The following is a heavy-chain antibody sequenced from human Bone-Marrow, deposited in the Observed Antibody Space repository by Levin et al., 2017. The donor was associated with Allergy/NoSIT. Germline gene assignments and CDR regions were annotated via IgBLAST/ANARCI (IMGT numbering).Heavy chain of an antibody. D-gene: IGHD3-10*01. J-gene: IGHJ4*02. V-gene: IGHV3-74*03. Sequence: GESLKISCAASGFTFSSFSMHWVRQAPGKGLVWVSRTNSDGSSTAYADSVKGRFTISRDNAKNTLYLQMNSLGVEATALYYCAGESGAEVYWGQGTLVTVSS. CDR2: TNSDGSST. CDR1: GFTFSSFS. CDR3: AGESGAEVY.